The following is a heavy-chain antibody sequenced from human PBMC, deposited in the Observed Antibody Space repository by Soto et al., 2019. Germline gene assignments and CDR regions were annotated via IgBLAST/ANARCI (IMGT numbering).Heavy chain of an antibody. CDR2: MYYSGST. CDR1: GASITSYY. J-gene: IGHJ5*02. Sequence: SETLSLTCTVSGASITSYYWSWIRQSPGKGLEWIGNMYYSGSTNYNPSLKSRVTISVDTSKNQLSLNLRSVTAADTAVYYCARGGAAAVWINWFDPWGPGTPVNVSS. D-gene: IGHD6-13*01. CDR3: ARGGAAAVWINWFDP. V-gene: IGHV4-59*01.